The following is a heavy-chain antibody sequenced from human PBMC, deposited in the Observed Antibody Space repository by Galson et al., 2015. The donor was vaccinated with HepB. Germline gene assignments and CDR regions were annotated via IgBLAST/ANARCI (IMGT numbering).Heavy chain of an antibody. J-gene: IGHJ3*02. CDR3: ARGENAFDI. CDR1: GYTFASYY. CDR2: INPSGGIT. Sequence: SVKVSCKASGYTFASYYLNWVRQAPGQGLEWMGIINPSGGITNHAQRFQGRVTMTRDTSTSTVYMELRSLRSEDTAVYCCARGENAFDIWGQGTMVTVSS. V-gene: IGHV1-46*01.